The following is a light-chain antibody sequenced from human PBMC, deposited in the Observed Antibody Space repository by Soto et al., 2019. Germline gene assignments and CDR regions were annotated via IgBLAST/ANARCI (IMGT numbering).Light chain of an antibody. J-gene: IGKJ5*01. CDR2: DAS. Sequence: EIVLTQSPGTLSLSPGERATLSCRASQSVSSSYLAWYQQKPGLAPRLLIYDASSRATGIPDRFSGSGSGTDFSLTISRLEPEDFAVYHCQQYSSSPRTFGQGTRLEIK. CDR1: QSVSSSY. V-gene: IGKV3D-20*01. CDR3: QQYSSSPRT.